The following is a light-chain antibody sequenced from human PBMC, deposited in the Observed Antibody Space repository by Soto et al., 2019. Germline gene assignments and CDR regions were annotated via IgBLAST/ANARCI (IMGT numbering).Light chain of an antibody. CDR1: QSISNW. CDR2: DAS. Sequence: DIQTTQSPSTLSASVGDSVSVTCRASQSISNWFAWYQQKPGKAPKLLIYDASSLESGVPSRFSGSGSGTEFTLTISSLQPEDFATYYCQHYNIFSRTFGQGTKVDIK. CDR3: QHYNIFSRT. J-gene: IGKJ1*01. V-gene: IGKV1-5*01.